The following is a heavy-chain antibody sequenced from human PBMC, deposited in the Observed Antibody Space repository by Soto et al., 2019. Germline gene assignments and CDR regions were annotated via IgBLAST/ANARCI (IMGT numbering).Heavy chain of an antibody. V-gene: IGHV4-38-2*02. Sequence: PSETLSLTCSVSGVTMSYGGYSWSWIRQSPGKGLEWIGTIYHSGSTYYNPSLKSRVTISVDASENHFSLKLSSVTAADTAVYYCARVGPYCGGDCYSPPPWGQGTLVTVSS. CDR3: ARVGPYCGGDCYSPPP. CDR2: IYHSGST. CDR1: GVTMSYGGYS. D-gene: IGHD2-21*02. J-gene: IGHJ5*02.